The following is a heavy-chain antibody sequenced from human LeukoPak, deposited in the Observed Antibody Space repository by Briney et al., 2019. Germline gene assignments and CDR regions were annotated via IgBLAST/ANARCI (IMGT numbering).Heavy chain of an antibody. Sequence: ASVKVSCKASGYTFTSYYMHWVRQAPGQGLEWMGIINPSGGSPRYAQKFQGRVTMTRDTSTSTVYMELSSLRSEDTAVYYCARGGTIAARETHYYYYMDVWGKGTTVTVSS. CDR1: GYTFTSYY. J-gene: IGHJ6*03. CDR3: ARGGTIAARETHYYYYMDV. CDR2: INPSGGSP. V-gene: IGHV1-46*01. D-gene: IGHD6-6*01.